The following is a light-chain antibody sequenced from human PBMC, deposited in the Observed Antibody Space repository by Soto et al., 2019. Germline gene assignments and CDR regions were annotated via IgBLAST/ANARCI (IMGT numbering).Light chain of an antibody. CDR2: GAS. CDR1: QSVNSDH. V-gene: IGKV3-20*01. Sequence: ETVLTQSPGTLSLSPGERATRSCRASQSVNSDHLAWYQQKPGQAPRLLMYGASSRATGIPDRFSGSGSGTDFTLTISRLEPEDFAVYYCQQYGTSSWTFGQGTKVDI. J-gene: IGKJ1*01. CDR3: QQYGTSSWT.